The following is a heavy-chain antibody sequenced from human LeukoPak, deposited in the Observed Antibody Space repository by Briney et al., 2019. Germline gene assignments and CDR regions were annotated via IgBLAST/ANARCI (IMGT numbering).Heavy chain of an antibody. CDR3: ARDSYLRSVTMVREIHYYYMDV. CDR1: GDTFINDY. D-gene: IGHD3-10*01. J-gene: IGHJ6*03. CDR2: SNPGGGAT. V-gene: IGHV1-46*01. Sequence: ASVKVSCKASGDTFINDYIHWVRQAPGQGLEWMGVSNPGGGATTYAQKFQGRVTMTRDMSTSTVYMELRSLRSEDTAVYYCARDSYLRSVTMVREIHYYYMDVWGKGTTVTISS.